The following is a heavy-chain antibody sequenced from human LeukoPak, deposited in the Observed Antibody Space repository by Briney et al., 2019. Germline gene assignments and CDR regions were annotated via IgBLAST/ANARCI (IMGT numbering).Heavy chain of an antibody. CDR1: GGSISSGSYY. V-gene: IGHV4-61*02. CDR2: IYTSGST. J-gene: IGHJ3*02. Sequence: SETLSLTCTVSGGSISSGSYYWSWIRQPAGKGLEWIGRIYTSGSTNYNPSLKSRVTISVDTSKNQFSLKLSSVTAADTAVYYCARDGSDFDAFDIWGQGTMVTVSS. D-gene: IGHD3-3*01. CDR3: ARDGSDFDAFDI.